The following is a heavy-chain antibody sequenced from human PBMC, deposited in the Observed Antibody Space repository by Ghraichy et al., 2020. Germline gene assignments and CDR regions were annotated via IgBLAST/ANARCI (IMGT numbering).Heavy chain of an antibody. CDR2: ISGSGGSR. CDR3: AKARYGDYTYLFDS. CDR1: GFTFSSYA. V-gene: IGHV3-23*01. Sequence: GGSLRLSCAASGFTFSSYAMSWVRQAPGKGLEWVSGISGSGGSRYYADSVKGRFAISRDTPKKMVYLQMNSLRVEDTAVYYCAKARYGDYTYLFDSWGQGHLLPVSS. D-gene: IGHD4-17*01. J-gene: IGHJ4*02.